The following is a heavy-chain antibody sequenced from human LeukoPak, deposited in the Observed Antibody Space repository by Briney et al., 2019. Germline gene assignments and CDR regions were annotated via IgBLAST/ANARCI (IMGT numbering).Heavy chain of an antibody. CDR1: GFTFSSYG. CDR2: IRYDGSNK. J-gene: IGHJ4*02. CDR3: ARESRSYYGSGSYGYFDY. D-gene: IGHD3-10*01. V-gene: IGHV3-30*02. Sequence: GGSLRLSCAASGFTFSSYGMHWVRQAPGKGLEWVAFIRYDGSNKYYADSVKGRFTISRDNSKNTLYLQMNSLRAEDTAVYYCARESRSYYGSGSYGYFDYWGQGTLVTVSS.